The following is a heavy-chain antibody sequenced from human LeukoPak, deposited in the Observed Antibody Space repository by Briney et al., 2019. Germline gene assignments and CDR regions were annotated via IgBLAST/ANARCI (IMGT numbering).Heavy chain of an antibody. D-gene: IGHD5-18*01. CDR1: GGSISSGDYY. Sequence: PSQTLSLTCTDSGGSISSGDYYWSWIRQPPGKGLEWIGYIYYSGSTYYNPSLKSRVTISVDTFKNQFSLKLSSVTAADTAVYYCARGGGYSYGTFDYWGQGTLVTVSS. CDR2: IYYSGST. V-gene: IGHV4-30-4*01. J-gene: IGHJ4*02. CDR3: ARGGGYSYGTFDY.